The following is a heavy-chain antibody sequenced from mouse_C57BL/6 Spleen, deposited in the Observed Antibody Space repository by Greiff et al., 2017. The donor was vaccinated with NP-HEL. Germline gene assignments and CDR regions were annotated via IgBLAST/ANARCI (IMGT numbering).Heavy chain of an antibody. CDR2: INPNNGGT. CDR3: ARLYYYGSSPSYAMDY. D-gene: IGHD1-1*01. V-gene: IGHV1-18*01. J-gene: IGHJ4*01. CDR1: GYTFTDYN. Sequence: VQLQQSGPELVKPGASVKIPCKASGYTFTDYNMDWVKQSHGKSLEWIGDINPNNGGTIYNQKFKGKATLTVDKSSSTAYMELRSLTSEDTAVYYCARLYYYGSSPSYAMDYWGQGTSVTVSS.